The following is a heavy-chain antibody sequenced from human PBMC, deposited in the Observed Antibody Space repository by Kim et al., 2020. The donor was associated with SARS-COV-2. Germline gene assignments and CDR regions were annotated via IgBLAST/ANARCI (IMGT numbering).Heavy chain of an antibody. CDR3: ARGHRTGTTMMCFDC. D-gene: IGHD1-1*01. J-gene: IGHJ4*02. Sequence: DAVKVRFTISRSNSKNTLYLQMNSLRAEDTAVYYCARGHRTGTTMMCFDCWGQGTLVTVSS. V-gene: IGHV3-30*06.